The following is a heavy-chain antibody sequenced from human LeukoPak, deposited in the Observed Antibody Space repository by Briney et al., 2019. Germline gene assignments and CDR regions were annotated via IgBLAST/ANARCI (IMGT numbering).Heavy chain of an antibody. Sequence: PGGSLRLSCAASVFTFSSYGMHWVREAPGRGLEWVAIISYDGSTKYYADSVKGRFTISRDNSKNTLYLQMNSLRAEDTAVYYCAKRYISAYSWTYSHHYYGMVVWRQGTAVTVSS. J-gene: IGHJ6*02. CDR1: VFTFSSYG. CDR2: ISYDGSTK. V-gene: IGHV3-30*18. CDR3: AKRYISAYSWTYSHHYYGMVV. D-gene: IGHD1-26*01.